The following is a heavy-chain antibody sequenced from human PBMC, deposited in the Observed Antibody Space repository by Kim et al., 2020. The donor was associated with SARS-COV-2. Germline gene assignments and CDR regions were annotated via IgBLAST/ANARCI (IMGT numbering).Heavy chain of an antibody. CDR1: GLSFDSSA. D-gene: IGHD3-10*01. CDR3: ARGNYYESVSLSDYYKGMDV. CDR2: ISFDGRNK. V-gene: IGHV3-30-3*01. Sequence: WGSLRLSCAASGLSFDSSAMNWVRQAPGKGLEWVAVISFDGRNKAYAGSVKGRVTISRDNSKSTLHLQMNSLRVEDTAVYYCARGNYYESVSLSDYYKGMDVWGQGTTVTVSS. J-gene: IGHJ6*01.